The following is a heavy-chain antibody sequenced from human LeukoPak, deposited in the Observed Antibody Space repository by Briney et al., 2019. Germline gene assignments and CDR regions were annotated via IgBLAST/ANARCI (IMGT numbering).Heavy chain of an antibody. J-gene: IGHJ4*02. Sequence: SVKVSCKASGGTFISYAISWVRQAPGQGGEGMGGIIPIFGTANYAQNFQGRVTITADESTSTAYMELSSLRSEDTAVYYCARGVLRFLEWLLYWGQGTLVTVSS. D-gene: IGHD3-3*01. CDR3: ARGVLRFLEWLLY. V-gene: IGHV1-69*13. CDR2: IIPIFGTA. CDR1: GGTFISYA.